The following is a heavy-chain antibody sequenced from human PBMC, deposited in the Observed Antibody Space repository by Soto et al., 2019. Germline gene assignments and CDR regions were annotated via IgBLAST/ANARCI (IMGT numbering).Heavy chain of an antibody. CDR1: GGTFSSYA. J-gene: IGHJ6*02. Sequence: SVKVSCKASGGTFSSYAISWVRQAPGQGLEWMGGIIPIFGTANYAQKFQGRVTITADESTSTAYMELSSLRSEDTAVYYCARGRGYYDFWLGSTPGPHYYGMDAWGQGTTVTVSS. CDR2: IIPIFGTA. V-gene: IGHV1-69*13. CDR3: ARGRGYYDFWLGSTPGPHYYGMDA. D-gene: IGHD3-3*01.